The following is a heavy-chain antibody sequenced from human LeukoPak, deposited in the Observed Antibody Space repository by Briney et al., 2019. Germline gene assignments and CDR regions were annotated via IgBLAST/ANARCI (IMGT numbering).Heavy chain of an antibody. CDR1: GFTFSSYW. Sequence: GSLRLSCAASGFTFSSYWMSWVRQAPGKGLEGVANIKQDGSEKYYVDSVKGRLTISRDNAKNSLYLQMNSLRAEDTAVYYCARTRLRYFDWLLYDAFDIWGQGTMVTVSS. V-gene: IGHV3-7*01. CDR3: ARTRLRYFDWLLYDAFDI. CDR2: IKQDGSEK. D-gene: IGHD3-9*01. J-gene: IGHJ3*02.